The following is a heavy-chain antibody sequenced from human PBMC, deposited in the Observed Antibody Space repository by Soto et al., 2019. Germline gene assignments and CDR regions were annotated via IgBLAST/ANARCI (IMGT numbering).Heavy chain of an antibody. J-gene: IGHJ3*02. Sequence: PGESLKISCKHSGFNFPTFWIAWVRQMPGKGLEWMGIIYPGDSDTRYSPSFQGQVTISADKSISTAYLQWSSLKASDTAMYYCARHGGGIAVAGTWGGFDIWGQGTMVTVSS. V-gene: IGHV5-51*01. CDR1: GFNFPTFW. D-gene: IGHD6-19*01. CDR3: ARHGGGIAVAGTWGGFDI. CDR2: IYPGDSDT.